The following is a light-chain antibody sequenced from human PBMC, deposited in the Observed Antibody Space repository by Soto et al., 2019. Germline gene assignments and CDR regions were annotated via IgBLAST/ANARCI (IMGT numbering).Light chain of an antibody. V-gene: IGLV2-14*01. Sequence: QSALTQPASVSGSPGQSITISCTGTSSDVGGYNYVSWYQQHPGKAPKLMIYEVSNRPSGVSNRLSGSKSGNKASLTISGLQAEDEADYYCSSYTSSATPVVFGGGTKVTVL. CDR3: SSYTSSATPVV. CDR1: SSDVGGYNY. J-gene: IGLJ2*01. CDR2: EVS.